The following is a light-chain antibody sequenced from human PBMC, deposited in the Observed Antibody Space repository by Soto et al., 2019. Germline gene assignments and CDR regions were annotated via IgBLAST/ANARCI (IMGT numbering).Light chain of an antibody. J-gene: IGKJ1*01. V-gene: IGKV1-5*03. CDR1: QSVSIW. CDR3: QKYNSAPWT. Sequence: DIQMTQSPSTLSASAGERATLSCRASQSVSIWLAWYQQKPGRAPKLLIYKSSILESGVPSRFSGSGSGTEFTLTISSLQPEDVATYYCQKYNSAPWTFGQGTKVDIK. CDR2: KSS.